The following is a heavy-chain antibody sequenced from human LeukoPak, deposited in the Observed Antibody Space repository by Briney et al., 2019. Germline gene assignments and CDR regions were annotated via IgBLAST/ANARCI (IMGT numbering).Heavy chain of an antibody. J-gene: IGHJ4*02. D-gene: IGHD2-2*01. CDR2: ISSSSSTI. Sequence: PGGSLRLSCAASGFTFSSYSMNWVRQAPGKGLEWVSYISSSSSTIYYADSVKGRFTISRDNAKNSLYLQMNSLRAEDTAVYFCARLYCSSTSCYDGLDYWGQGTLVTVSS. V-gene: IGHV3-48*01. CDR1: GFTFSSYS. CDR3: ARLYCSSTSCYDGLDY.